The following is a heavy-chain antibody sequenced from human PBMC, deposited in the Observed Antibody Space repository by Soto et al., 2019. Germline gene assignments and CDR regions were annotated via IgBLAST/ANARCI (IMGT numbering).Heavy chain of an antibody. D-gene: IGHD3-3*01. Sequence: EVQLVESGGNLVKPGGSLRLSCAVSGFTFSSYNMNWVRQAPGKGLEWVSSISSSRNHIYYADSVKGRFTISRDNAKNSLNMQMNSLRAEDTAVYYCARGDLEGGMDVWGQGTTVTVSS. CDR1: GFTFSSYN. CDR2: ISSSRNHI. CDR3: ARGDLEGGMDV. J-gene: IGHJ6*02. V-gene: IGHV3-21*01.